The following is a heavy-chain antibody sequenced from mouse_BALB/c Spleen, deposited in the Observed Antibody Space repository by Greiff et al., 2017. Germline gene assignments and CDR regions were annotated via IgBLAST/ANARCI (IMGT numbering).Heavy chain of an antibody. CDR2: INPGSGGT. D-gene: IGHD1-1*01. J-gene: IGHJ3*01. CDR3: ARAGLRMFAY. CDR1: GYAFTNSF. V-gene: IGHV1-54*01. Sequence: VQLQASGAALVRPGPSVTVSCKASGYAFTNSFIEWVKQRPGQGLEWIGVINPGSGGTNYTEKFQGKAALTADKSSSTAYMQLSSLTSDDSAVYFCARAGLRMFAYWGQGTLVTVAA.